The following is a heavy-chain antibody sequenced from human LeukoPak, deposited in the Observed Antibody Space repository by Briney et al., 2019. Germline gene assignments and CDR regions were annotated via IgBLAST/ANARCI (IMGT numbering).Heavy chain of an antibody. V-gene: IGHV1-46*01. J-gene: IGHJ2*01. D-gene: IGHD3-3*01. CDR2: INPSGGST. Sequence: QGLEWMGIINPSGGSTSYAQKFQGRVTMTRDTSISTAYMDLSRLRSDDTAVYYCARGSIFVVQLEDGIRGAVPVSAFLLNRSSDL. CDR3: ARGSIFVVQLEDGIRGAVPVSAFLLNRSSDL.